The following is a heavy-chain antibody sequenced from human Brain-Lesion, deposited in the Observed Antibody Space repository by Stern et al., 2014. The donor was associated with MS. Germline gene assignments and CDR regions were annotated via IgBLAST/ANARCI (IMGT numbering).Heavy chain of an antibody. CDR3: AHLFSDASSSWFDP. Sequence: QITLKESGPTLVTPTQTLTLTCTFSGFSLSTSGAGVTWIPQPPGKDLEWLAVIYWDDEKPSRPSLRTRLTINPDPSKSQVVLTMTSMDPVDTATYYCAHLFSDASSSWFDPWGQGTLVTVSS. J-gene: IGHJ5*02. CDR1: GFSLSTSGAG. V-gene: IGHV2-5*02. CDR2: IYWDDEK. D-gene: IGHD6-6*01.